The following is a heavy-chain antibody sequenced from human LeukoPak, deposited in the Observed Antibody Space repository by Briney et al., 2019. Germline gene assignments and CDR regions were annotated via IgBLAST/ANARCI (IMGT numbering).Heavy chain of an antibody. D-gene: IGHD3-3*01. CDR2: IYSGGST. J-gene: IGHJ4*02. Sequence: GGSLRLSCAASGFTVSSNYMSWVRQAPGKGLEWVAVIYSGGSTYYADSVKGRFTISRDNSKNTLYLQMNSPRAEDTAVYYCARGHTYYDFWSGYSPYFDYWGQGTLVTVSS. CDR3: ARGHTYYDFWSGYSPYFDY. V-gene: IGHV3-53*01. CDR1: GFTVSSNY.